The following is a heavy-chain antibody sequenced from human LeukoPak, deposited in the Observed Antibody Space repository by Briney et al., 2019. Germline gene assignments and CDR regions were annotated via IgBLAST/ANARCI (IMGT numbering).Heavy chain of an antibody. V-gene: IGHV4-31*11. D-gene: IGHD5-18*01. J-gene: IGHJ4*02. CDR3: ARTVTAMDMYYFDY. CDR1: GGSFSGYY. CDR2: IYYSGST. Sequence: SGTLSLTCAVYGGSFSGYYWSWIRQHPGKGLEWIGYIYYSGSTYYNPSLKSRVTISVDTSKNQFSLKLSSVTAADTAVYYCARTVTAMDMYYFDYWGQGTLVTVSS.